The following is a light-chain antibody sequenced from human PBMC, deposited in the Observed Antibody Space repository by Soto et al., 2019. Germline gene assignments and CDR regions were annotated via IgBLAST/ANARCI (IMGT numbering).Light chain of an antibody. J-gene: IGLJ1*01. CDR2: EVS. Sequence: QSALTQPASVSGSPGQSITISCTGTNRDVGGYNYVSWYQQHPGKAPKLMIYEVSNRTSGVSNRFSGSKSGNTASLTISGLQAEDEADYYCSSYTSSSTLNVVGTGTKLTVL. CDR3: SSYTSSSTLNV. CDR1: NRDVGGYNY. V-gene: IGLV2-14*01.